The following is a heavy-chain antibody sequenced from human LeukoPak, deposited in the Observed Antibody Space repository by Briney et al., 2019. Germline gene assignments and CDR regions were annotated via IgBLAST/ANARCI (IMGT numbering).Heavy chain of an antibody. Sequence: GGSLRLSCAASGFTFSNAWVSWVRQAPGKGLEWVGRIKSKTDGGTTDYAAPVKGRFTISRDDSKNTLYLQMGSLKTEDTAVYYCTTGESMVGTTIHVRWADWGQGALVTVSS. D-gene: IGHD1-26*01. J-gene: IGHJ4*02. CDR2: IKSKTDGGTT. CDR3: TTGESMVGTTIHVRWAD. CDR1: GFTFSNAW. V-gene: IGHV3-15*01.